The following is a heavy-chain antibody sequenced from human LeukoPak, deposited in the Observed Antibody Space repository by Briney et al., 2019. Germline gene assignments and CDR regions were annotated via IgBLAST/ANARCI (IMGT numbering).Heavy chain of an antibody. CDR2: IKLDGSET. CDR3: VGEIRLVTAHWFDP. J-gene: IGHJ5*02. D-gene: IGHD2-21*02. Sequence: GGALRLSCAASGFTFSSYWMNWVRPAPGKGLEGVANIKLDGSETYDVDSVKGRFTISRDNAKNSVYLQMDSLRAEDTAVYYCVGEIRLVTAHWFDPWGQGTLVTVSS. CDR1: GFTFSSYW. V-gene: IGHV3-7*01.